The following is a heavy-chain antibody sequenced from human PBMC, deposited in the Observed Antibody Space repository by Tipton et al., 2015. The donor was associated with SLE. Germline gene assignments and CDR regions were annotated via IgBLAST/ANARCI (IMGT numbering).Heavy chain of an antibody. D-gene: IGHD6-19*01. CDR2: IYYSGST. CDR1: GGSISSHY. Sequence: LRLSCTVSGGSISSHYWSWIRQPPGKGLEWIGYIYYSGSTNYNPSLTSRVTISVDTSKNQFSLKLSSVTAADTAVYYCARASIAVAENDAFDIWGQGTMVTVSS. CDR3: ARASIAVAENDAFDI. J-gene: IGHJ3*02. V-gene: IGHV4-59*11.